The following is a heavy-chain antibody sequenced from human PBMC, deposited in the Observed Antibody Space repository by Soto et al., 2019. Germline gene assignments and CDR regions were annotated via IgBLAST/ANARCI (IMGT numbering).Heavy chain of an antibody. D-gene: IGHD2-21*01. CDR2: IRTDNGNT. Sequence: QVHLVQSGAEVRKPVASVKVSCKASGYSFTRYGISWVRQAPGQGLEWMGWIRTDNGNTNYAHNLQGRVSMTIDPSTSTAYMELWSLGSDDTAVDYCERDVPDTSLFFYYYGMDVLGQGTTVTVSS. V-gene: IGHV1-18*01. CDR3: ERDVPDTSLFFYYYGMDV. CDR1: GYSFTRYG. J-gene: IGHJ6*02.